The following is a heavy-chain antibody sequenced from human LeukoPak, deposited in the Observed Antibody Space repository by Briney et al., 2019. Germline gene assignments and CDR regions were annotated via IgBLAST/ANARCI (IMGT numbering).Heavy chain of an antibody. CDR3: AKDPRGTYYDFWSGYDNYFDY. Sequence: PGGSLRLSCAASGFTFSSYAMSWVRQAPGKGLEWVSAISGSGGSTYYADSVKGRFTISRDNSKNTLYLQMNSLRAEDTAVYYCAKDPRGTYYDFWSGYDNYFDYWGQGTLVTVSS. V-gene: IGHV3-23*01. CDR1: GFTFSSYA. D-gene: IGHD3-3*01. CDR2: ISGSGGST. J-gene: IGHJ4*02.